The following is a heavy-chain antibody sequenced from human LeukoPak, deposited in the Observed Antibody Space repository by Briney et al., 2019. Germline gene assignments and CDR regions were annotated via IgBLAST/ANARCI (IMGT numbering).Heavy chain of an antibody. D-gene: IGHD3-10*01. J-gene: IGHJ5*02. Sequence: ASVKVSCKASGYSFTSYGISWVRQAPGQGLEWMGWISAYNGNTNYAQKLQGRVTMTTDTSTSTAYMELRSLRSDDTAVYYCARDEAVVRGVISWFDPWGQGTLVTVSS. CDR2: ISAYNGNT. CDR3: ARDEAVVRGVISWFDP. V-gene: IGHV1-18*01. CDR1: GYSFTSYG.